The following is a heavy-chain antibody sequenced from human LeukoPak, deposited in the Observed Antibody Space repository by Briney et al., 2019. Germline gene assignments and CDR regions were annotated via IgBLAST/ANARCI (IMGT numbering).Heavy chain of an antibody. Sequence: SETLSLTCTVSGGSISSYYWSWIRQPAGKGLEWIGRIYSSGVTNYNPSLKSRLSMSVDTSKNHFSLRLNSVTAADTAVYYCARDRRLNEMTNVTTFDFWGQGTLVTVSA. CDR3: ARDRRLNEMTNVTTFDF. CDR1: GGSISSYY. CDR2: IYSSGVT. D-gene: IGHD4-11*01. J-gene: IGHJ4*02. V-gene: IGHV4-4*07.